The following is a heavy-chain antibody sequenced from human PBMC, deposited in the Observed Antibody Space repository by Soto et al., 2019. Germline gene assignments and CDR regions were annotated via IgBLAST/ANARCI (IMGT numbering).Heavy chain of an antibody. CDR2: ISFDGSNK. V-gene: IGHV3-30-3*01. Sequence: QVHLVESGGGVVHPGRSLRLSCAASGFTFSDYAIHWVRQSPGKGLEWVTVISFDGSNKYFADSVKGRFTISRDNSKDTLYLQMNSLRAEDTALYYCARDSCVTMVRAGHFYFYGMDVWGQGTTVIVSS. CDR3: ARDSCVTMVRAGHFYFYGMDV. CDR1: GFTFSDYA. D-gene: IGHD3-10*01. J-gene: IGHJ6*02.